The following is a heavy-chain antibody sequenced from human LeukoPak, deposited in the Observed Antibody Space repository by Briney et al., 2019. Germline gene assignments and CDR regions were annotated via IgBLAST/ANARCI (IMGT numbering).Heavy chain of an antibody. CDR2: ISGSGGST. D-gene: IGHD2-8*01. CDR3: AKYKALMYYFDY. CDR1: GFTFSSYA. J-gene: IGHJ4*02. V-gene: IGHV3-23*01. Sequence: GGSLRLSCAASGFTFSSYAMSWARQAPGKGLEWVSAISGSGGSTYYADSVKGRFTISRDNSKNTLYLQMNSLRAEDTAVYYCAKYKALMYYFDYWGQGTLVTVSS.